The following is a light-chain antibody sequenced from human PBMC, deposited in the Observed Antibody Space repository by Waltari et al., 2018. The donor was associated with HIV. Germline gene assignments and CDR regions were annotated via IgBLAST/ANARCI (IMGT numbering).Light chain of an antibody. Sequence: SYELTQPPSVSVSPGQTARITCSGDALAKQYAYWYQQKPGQAPILVIYKDTERPSGIPERFSGSSSGTTVTLTTSGVQAEDEADYYCQSADSTTWVFGGGTKLTVL. V-gene: IGLV3-25*03. J-gene: IGLJ3*02. CDR3: QSADSTTWV. CDR1: ALAKQY. CDR2: KDT.